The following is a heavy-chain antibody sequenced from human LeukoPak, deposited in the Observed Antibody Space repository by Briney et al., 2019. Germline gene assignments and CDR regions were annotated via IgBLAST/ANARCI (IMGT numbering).Heavy chain of an antibody. CDR1: GGTFNSFV. Sequence: ASVKVSCKTSGGTFNSFVISWVRQAPGQGLEWMGRIIPILGVTNYAQNFQGRVTITADTSTSTAHLELSSLRSEDTAVYYCAREGKTYYYDSNGYPDYWGQGTLVTVSS. D-gene: IGHD3-22*01. J-gene: IGHJ4*02. CDR2: IIPILGVT. CDR3: AREGKTYYYDSNGYPDY. V-gene: IGHV1-69*04.